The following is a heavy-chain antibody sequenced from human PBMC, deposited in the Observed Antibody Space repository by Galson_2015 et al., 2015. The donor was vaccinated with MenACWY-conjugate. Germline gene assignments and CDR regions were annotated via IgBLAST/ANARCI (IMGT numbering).Heavy chain of an antibody. CDR2: ISASGGSI. V-gene: IGHV3-23*01. CDR1: GFTFSNYA. D-gene: IGHD3/OR15-3a*01. Sequence: SLRLSCAASGFTFSNYAMSWVRQAPGKGLEWVSSISASGGSIHYADSVKGRFTISRDNSKNTLYLQMNSLRADLRAEDTAVYYCAKSGSDSYYYHMDVRGQGTTVTVSS. CDR3: AKSGSDSYYYHMDV. J-gene: IGHJ6*02.